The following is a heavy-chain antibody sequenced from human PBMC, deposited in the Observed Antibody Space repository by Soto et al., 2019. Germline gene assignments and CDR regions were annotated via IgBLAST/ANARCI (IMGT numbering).Heavy chain of an antibody. V-gene: IGHV4-39*07. J-gene: IGHJ5*02. Sequence: SETLSLTCTVSGGSISSSSYYWGWIRQPPGKGLEWIGSIYYSGSTNYNPSLKSRVTISVDTSKNQFSLKLSSVTAGDRAVFYWGRVGLPPRRGCWLAPGGQEPLVTFSS. CDR1: GGSISSSSYY. D-gene: IGHD5-18*01. CDR2: IYYSGST. CDR3: GRVGLPPRRGCWLAP.